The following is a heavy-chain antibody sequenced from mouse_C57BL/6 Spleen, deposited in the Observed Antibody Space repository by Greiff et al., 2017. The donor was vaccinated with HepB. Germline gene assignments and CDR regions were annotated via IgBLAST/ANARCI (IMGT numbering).Heavy chain of an antibody. CDR2: ISDGGSYT. J-gene: IGHJ2*01. D-gene: IGHD2-4*01. Sequence: EVKVVESGGGLVKPGGSLKLSCAASGFTFSSYAMSWVRQTPEKRLEWVATISDGGSYTYYPDNVKGRFTISRDNAKNNLYLQMSHLKSEDTAMYYCARVITTIDYWGQGTTLTVSS. CDR3: ARVITTIDY. CDR1: GFTFSSYA. V-gene: IGHV5-4*03.